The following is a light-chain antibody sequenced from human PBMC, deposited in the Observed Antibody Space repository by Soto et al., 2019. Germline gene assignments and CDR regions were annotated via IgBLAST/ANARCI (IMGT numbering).Light chain of an antibody. CDR2: GAS. V-gene: IGKV3-20*01. CDR1: QSVSSTY. J-gene: IGKJ4*02. CDR3: PHYGSTPCS. Sequence: EVVLTQSPGTLSLSPGERATLSFRASQSVSSTYLAWYQQRPCQAPRLLIYGASTWATDIPDRMIGSGSVTYYTVTVSSLEPDDFAVDYCPHYGSTPCSFGEGTKVEIK.